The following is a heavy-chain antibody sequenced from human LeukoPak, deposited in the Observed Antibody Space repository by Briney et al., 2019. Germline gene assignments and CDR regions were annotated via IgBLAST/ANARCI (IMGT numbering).Heavy chain of an antibody. CDR1: GDSIRSSY. J-gene: IGHJ2*01. CDR3: ATLTTVTHWYFDL. V-gene: IGHV4-59*01. D-gene: IGHD4-17*01. Sequence: SETLSLTCTISGDSIRSSYWSWIRQPPGKGLEWIGFIYYSGSANYSPSLKSRVTISLDTSQNQISLNLTSVAAADTAVYYCATLTTVTHWYFDLWGRGTLVTVSS. CDR2: IYYSGSA.